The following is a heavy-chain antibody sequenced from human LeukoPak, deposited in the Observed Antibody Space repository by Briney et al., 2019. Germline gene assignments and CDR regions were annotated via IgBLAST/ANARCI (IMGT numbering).Heavy chain of an antibody. Sequence: PGGSLRLSCAASGFTFSSYAMSWVRQAPGKGLEWVSAISGSGGSTYYADSVKGRFTISRDNSKNTLYFQMNSLRAEDTAVYYCARSSEIFGVVILFDYWGQGTLVTVSS. J-gene: IGHJ4*02. CDR1: GFTFSSYA. V-gene: IGHV3-23*01. CDR2: ISGSGGST. D-gene: IGHD3-3*01. CDR3: ARSSEIFGVVILFDY.